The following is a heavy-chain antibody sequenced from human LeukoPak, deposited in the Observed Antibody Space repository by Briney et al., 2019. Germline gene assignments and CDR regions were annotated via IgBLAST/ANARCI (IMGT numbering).Heavy chain of an antibody. J-gene: IGHJ4*02. CDR1: GFTFSSYA. Sequence: PGGSLRLSCAASGFTFSSYAMHWVRQAPGKGLEWVAVISYDGSNKYYADSVKGRFTISRDNSKNTLYLQMNSLRAEDTAVYYCARGELGSFDYWGQGTLVTVSS. CDR2: ISYDGSNK. CDR3: ARGELGSFDY. D-gene: IGHD7-27*01. V-gene: IGHV3-30-3*01.